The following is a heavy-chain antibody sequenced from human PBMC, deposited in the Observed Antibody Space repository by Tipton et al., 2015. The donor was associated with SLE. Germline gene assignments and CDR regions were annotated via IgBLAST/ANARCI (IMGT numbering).Heavy chain of an antibody. CDR2: IYTSGST. D-gene: IGHD3-22*01. CDR1: GASISSGTYF. J-gene: IGHJ5*02. CDR3: ARGYYYDTTGYRSWMDP. V-gene: IGHV4-61*02. Sequence: TLSLTCTVPGASISSGTYFWSWIRQSAGKGLEWIGRIYTSGSTKYNPSLKSRVTLSLDTSKNQFSLNLNSVTAADTAVYYCARGYYYDTTGYRSWMDPWGQGTLVTVSS.